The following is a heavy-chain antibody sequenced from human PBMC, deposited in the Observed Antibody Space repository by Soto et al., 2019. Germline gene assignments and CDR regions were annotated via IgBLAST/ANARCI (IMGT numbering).Heavy chain of an antibody. D-gene: IGHD3-22*01. V-gene: IGHV3-74*01. CDR1: GFTFSSYR. J-gene: IGHJ4*02. CDR3: ARTVDSGGYYSSFDY. CDR2: INSDGSST. Sequence: PGGSLRLSCAASGFTFSSYRMHWVRQAPGKGLVWVSRINSDGSSTSYVDSVKGRFTISRDNAKNTLYLQTNSLRAEDTAPYYCARTVDSGGYYSSFDYWGQGTLVTVSS.